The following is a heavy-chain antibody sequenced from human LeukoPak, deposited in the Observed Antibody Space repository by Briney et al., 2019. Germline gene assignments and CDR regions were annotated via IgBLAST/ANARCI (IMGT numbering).Heavy chain of an antibody. J-gene: IGHJ4*02. V-gene: IGHV3-48*02. CDR3: ARDRDWGFDY. CDR2: IGTSSGTI. Sequence: QAEGSLRLSCAASGFTFSTYSMNWVRLAPGKGLEWVSYIGTSSGTISYADSVKGRFTISRDDAKNSLYLQMNSLRDEDTAVYYCARDRDWGFDYWGQGTLVTVSS. D-gene: IGHD7-27*01. CDR1: GFTFSTYS.